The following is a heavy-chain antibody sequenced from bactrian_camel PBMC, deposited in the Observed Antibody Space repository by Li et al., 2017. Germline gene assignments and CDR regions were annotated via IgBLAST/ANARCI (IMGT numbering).Heavy chain of an antibody. V-gene: IGHV3S1*01. D-gene: IGHD6*01. Sequence: VQLAESGGVSVPPGGSMTLSRTSSGYTTRTNCMGWFRQVTGKEREAVAAIYSGVGGTFYADSVKGRFTISQDNAKNTLYLQMNSLKPEDTAVYYCAADLPPATVVARCPTYGPVGYWGQGTQVTVS. CDR1: GYTTRTNC. CDR3: AADLPPATVVARCPTYGPVGY. CDR2: IYSGVGGT. J-gene: IGHJ6*01.